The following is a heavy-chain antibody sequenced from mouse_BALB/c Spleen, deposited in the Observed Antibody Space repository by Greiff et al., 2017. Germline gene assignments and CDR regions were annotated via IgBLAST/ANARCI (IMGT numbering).Heavy chain of an antibody. CDR1: GYTFTSYW. CDR3: ARRLLRPYYAMDY. Sequence: QVQLQQPGAELVKPGASVKLSCKASGYTFTSYWMHWVKQRPGQGLEWIGEIDPSDSYTNYNQKFKGKATLTVDKSSSTAYMQLSSLTSEDSAVYYCARRLLRPYYAMDYWGQGTSVTVSS. D-gene: IGHD1-2*01. J-gene: IGHJ4*01. V-gene: IGHV1-69*02. CDR2: IDPSDSYT.